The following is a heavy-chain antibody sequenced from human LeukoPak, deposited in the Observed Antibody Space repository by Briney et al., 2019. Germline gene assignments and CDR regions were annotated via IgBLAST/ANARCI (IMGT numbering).Heavy chain of an antibody. J-gene: IGHJ1*01. CDR2: FDPEDGET. Sequence: VASVKVSCKASGYTFTSYYMHWVRQAPGKGLEWMGGFDPEDGETIYAQKFQGRVTMTEDTSTDTAYMELSSLRSEDTAVYYCATVRPRLGPPRGFQHWGQGTLVTVSS. V-gene: IGHV1-24*01. D-gene: IGHD3-16*01. CDR1: GYTFTSYY. CDR3: ATVRPRLGPPRGFQH.